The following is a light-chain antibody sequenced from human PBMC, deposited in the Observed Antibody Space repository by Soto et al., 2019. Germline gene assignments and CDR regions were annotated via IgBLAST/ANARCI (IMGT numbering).Light chain of an antibody. Sequence: EIVMTQSPATLSVSPGERATLSCGASQSVSSNLAWYQQTPGQAPKLLLYNPSTRATGIPARFSGSGSGTEFTLTISSLQSEDFAIYYCQQYDDWPLTFGGGTKVEIK. CDR2: NPS. V-gene: IGKV3-15*01. CDR1: QSVSSN. J-gene: IGKJ4*01. CDR3: QQYDDWPLT.